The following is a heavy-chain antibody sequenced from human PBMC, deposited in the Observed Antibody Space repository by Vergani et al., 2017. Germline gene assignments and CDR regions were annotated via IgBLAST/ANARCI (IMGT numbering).Heavy chain of an antibody. CDR1: GYTFSNYY. J-gene: IGHJ4*02. D-gene: IGHD3-9*01. Sequence: QVQVVQSGAEVKKSGASVKVSCKTSGYTFSNYYMHWVRQAPVQGLEWMGIINPSGGHRNYAQKFQGRVTMTRDTSTSTVYMELSSLRSEDTAIYYCARGDYGILTGYRYWGQGTLVTVSA. CDR2: INPSGGHR. CDR3: ARGDYGILTGYRY. V-gene: IGHV1-46*03.